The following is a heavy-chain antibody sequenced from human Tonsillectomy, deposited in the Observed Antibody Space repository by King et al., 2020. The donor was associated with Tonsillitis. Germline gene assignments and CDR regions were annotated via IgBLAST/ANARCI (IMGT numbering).Heavy chain of an antibody. D-gene: IGHD1-26*01. Sequence: VQLVESGGGVVQPGGSLRLSCAASGFTFSSYGMHWVRQAPGKGLEWVAFIRYDGSNEYYVDSVKGRFTISRDNSKNTLSLQMNSLRPEDTAVYYCAKDGGELLQSLWYLDLWGRGTLVTVSS. J-gene: IGHJ2*01. CDR1: GFTFSSYG. V-gene: IGHV3-30*02. CDR3: AKDGGELLQSLWYLDL. CDR2: IRYDGSNE.